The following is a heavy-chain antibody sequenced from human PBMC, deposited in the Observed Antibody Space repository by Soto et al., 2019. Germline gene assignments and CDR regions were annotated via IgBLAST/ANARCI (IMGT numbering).Heavy chain of an antibody. J-gene: IGHJ4*02. CDR1: GFSLTTTGVG. CDR2: VFWDGGE. V-gene: IGHV2-5*02. CDR3: TQVYGSGSWGWYFHS. Sequence: QITLRESGPSLVKPTETLTLTCTFSGFSLTTTGVGVGWIRQPPGKALEWLAVVFWDGGERYSPSLKSRVTITKDTSKDQVVFTMTNMDPADTVTYYCTQVYGSGSWGWYFHSWGQGTLVTVSS. D-gene: IGHD1-26*01.